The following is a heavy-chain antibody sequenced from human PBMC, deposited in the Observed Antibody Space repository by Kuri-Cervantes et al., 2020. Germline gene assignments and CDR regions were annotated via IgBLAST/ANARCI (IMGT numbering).Heavy chain of an antibody. CDR3: ATSPDYGGNSWGAFDI. V-gene: IGHV1-18*01. CDR1: GYTFTSYG. Sequence: ASVKVSCKASGYTFTSYGISWVRQAPGQGLEWMGWISAYNGNTNYAQKLQGRVTMTTDTSTSTAYMELRSLRTDDTAVYYCATSPDYGGNSWGAFDIWGQGTMVTVSS. J-gene: IGHJ3*02. D-gene: IGHD4-23*01. CDR2: ISAYNGNT.